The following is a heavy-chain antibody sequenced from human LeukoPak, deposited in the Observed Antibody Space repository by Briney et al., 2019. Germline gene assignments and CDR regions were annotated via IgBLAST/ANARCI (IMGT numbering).Heavy chain of an antibody. J-gene: IGHJ4*02. CDR3: ARLGVTRPGY. D-gene: IGHD3-3*01. CDR2: ISSSGSTV. V-gene: IGHV3-48*03. CDR1: GFIFSSYE. Sequence: SGGSLRLSCAVSGFIFSSYEMNWVRQAPGKGLEWVSYISSSGSTVYYADSVEGRFTISRDNAKNSLFLQMNSLRAEDTAVYYCARLGVTRPGYWGQGTLVTVSS.